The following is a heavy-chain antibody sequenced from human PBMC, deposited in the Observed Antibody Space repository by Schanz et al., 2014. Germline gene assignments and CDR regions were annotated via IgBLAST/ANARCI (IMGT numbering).Heavy chain of an antibody. CDR3: ARDPNSVNEIDY. D-gene: IGHD5-12*01. CDR2: INSDGSTT. CDR1: GFTFSSYW. J-gene: IGHJ4*02. V-gene: IGHV3-74*01. Sequence: EVQLVESGGGLVQPGGSLRLSCAASGFTFSSYWMHWVRQAPGKGLVWVSRINSDGSTTIYADSVKGRFAISRDNAKNSMYLQMNSLRVEDTAVYYCARDPNSVNEIDYWGQGTLVTVSS.